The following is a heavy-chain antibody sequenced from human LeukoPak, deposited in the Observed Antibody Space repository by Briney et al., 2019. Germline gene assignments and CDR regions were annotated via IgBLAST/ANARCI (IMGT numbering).Heavy chain of an antibody. V-gene: IGHV1-18*01. Sequence: GASVKVSCKASGYTFTSYGISWVRPAPGQGLEWMGWISAYNGNTNYAQKLQGRVTMTTDTSTSTAYMELRSLRSDDTAVYYRARRYCSSTSCGKFDPWGQGTLVTVSS. CDR2: ISAYNGNT. CDR1: GYTFTSYG. CDR3: ARRYCSSTSCGKFDP. J-gene: IGHJ5*02. D-gene: IGHD2-2*01.